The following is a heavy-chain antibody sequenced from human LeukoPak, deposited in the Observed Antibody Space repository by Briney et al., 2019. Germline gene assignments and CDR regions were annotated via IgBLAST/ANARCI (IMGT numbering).Heavy chain of an antibody. D-gene: IGHD6-13*01. J-gene: IGHJ4*02. V-gene: IGHV3-30*02. CDR3: AKGDSN. CDR2: IRNDIPKDGINK. Sequence: GGSLRLSCTTSGFIFSNYGMHWVRQALGKGLEWVALIRNDIPKDGINKYYADSVRGRFTISRDNSKNTVYLQMNSLRVADTAMYYCAKGDSNWGQGTLVTVSS. CDR1: GFIFSNYG.